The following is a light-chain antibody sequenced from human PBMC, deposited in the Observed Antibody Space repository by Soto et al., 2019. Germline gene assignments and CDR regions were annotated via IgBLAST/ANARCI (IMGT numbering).Light chain of an antibody. J-gene: IGLJ1*01. V-gene: IGLV2-14*01. CDR3: SSYTSSSIDYV. CDR1: SSDVGGYNY. CDR2: EVS. Sequence: QSALPQPASVSGSPGQSLTISCTGTSSDVGGYNYVSWYQQHPGKAPKLMIYEVSNRPSGVSNRFSGSKSGNTASLTISGLQAEDEDDYYCSSYTSSSIDYVFGTGTKLTVL.